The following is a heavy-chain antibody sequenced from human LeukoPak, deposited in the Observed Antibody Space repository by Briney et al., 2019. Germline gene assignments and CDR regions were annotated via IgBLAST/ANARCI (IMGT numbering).Heavy chain of an antibody. J-gene: IGHJ4*02. CDR2: ISAYNGYT. CDR3: ARHIVVVTAILEIDY. Sequence: ASVKVSCKASGYTFTSYGVSWVRQAPGQGLECMGWISAYNGYTHYVQKLQGRVTMTTDTSTNTAYMELSSLRSEDTAVYYCARHIVVVTAILEIDYWGQGTLVTVSS. V-gene: IGHV1-18*01. CDR1: GYTFTSYG. D-gene: IGHD2-21*02.